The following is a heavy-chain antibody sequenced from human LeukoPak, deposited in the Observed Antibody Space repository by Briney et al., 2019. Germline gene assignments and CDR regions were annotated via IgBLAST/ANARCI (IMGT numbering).Heavy chain of an antibody. CDR3: AAQGLGYCSSTSCYSNWFDP. J-gene: IGHJ5*02. V-gene: IGHV4-38-2*02. Sequence: SETLSLTCTVSGYSISSGYYWGWIRQPPGKGLEWIGYIYYSGSTNYNPSLKSRVTISVDTSKNQFSLKLSSVTAADTAVYYCAAQGLGYCSSTSCYSNWFDPWGQGTLVTVSS. D-gene: IGHD2-2*01. CDR2: IYYSGST. CDR1: GYSISSGYY.